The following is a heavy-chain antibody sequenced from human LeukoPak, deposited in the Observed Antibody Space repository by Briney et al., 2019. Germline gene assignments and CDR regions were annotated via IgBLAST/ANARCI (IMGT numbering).Heavy chain of an antibody. CDR1: GYTFTSYG. J-gene: IGHJ5*02. Sequence: ASVKVSCKASGYTFTSYGISWVRQAPGQGLEWMGWISAYNGNTNYAQKLQGRVTMTTDTSTSTAYMELRSLRSDDTAVYYCARDCSGGSCYSEAPHPHWFDPWGQGTLVTASS. D-gene: IGHD2-15*01. V-gene: IGHV1-18*04. CDR3: ARDCSGGSCYSEAPHPHWFDP. CDR2: ISAYNGNT.